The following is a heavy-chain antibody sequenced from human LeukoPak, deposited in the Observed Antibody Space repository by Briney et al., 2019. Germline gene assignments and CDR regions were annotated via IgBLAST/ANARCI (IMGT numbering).Heavy chain of an antibody. V-gene: IGHV4-59*01. D-gene: IGHD3-10*01. CDR1: GGSITPCF. J-gene: IGHJ4*02. CDR2: IYYSGDT. CDR3: ARAGTALVRGVIISNFFDY. Sequence: PSETLSLTCTVSGGSITPCFWSWIRQPPGKGLEWIGYIYYSGDTNYNPSLKSRVTISVDTSKNQFSLRLKSVTAADTAVYYCARAGTALVRGVIISNFFDYWGQGTLATVSS.